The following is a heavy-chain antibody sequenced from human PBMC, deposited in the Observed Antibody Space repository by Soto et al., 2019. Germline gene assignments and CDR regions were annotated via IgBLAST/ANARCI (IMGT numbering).Heavy chain of an antibody. Sequence: GGSLRLSCAASGFAFSTYTMSWVRQAPGKGLEWVAGLVGDGREFFSDALKDRFTVSRDGSKNTLYLQMSSLRAEDTALYYCAKGRGGSGSLTPRVDFWGQGTLVTVSS. CDR2: LVGDGRE. J-gene: IGHJ4*02. D-gene: IGHD3-10*01. CDR1: GFAFSTYT. V-gene: IGHV3-23*01. CDR3: AKGRGGSGSLTPRVDF.